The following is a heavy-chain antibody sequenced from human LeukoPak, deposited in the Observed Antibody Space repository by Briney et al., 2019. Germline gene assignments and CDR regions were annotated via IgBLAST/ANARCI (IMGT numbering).Heavy chain of an antibody. D-gene: IGHD2-15*01. CDR3: ARQPNIVVVDNWFDP. Sequence: SETLSLTCTVSGGSISSHYWSWIRQPPGKGLEWIGNIYYGGSAYYNPSLKSRVTISVDTSKNQFSLKLSSVTAADTAVYYCARQPNIVVVDNWFDPWGQGTLVAVSS. J-gene: IGHJ5*02. V-gene: IGHV4-59*08. CDR1: GGSISSHY. CDR2: IYYGGSA.